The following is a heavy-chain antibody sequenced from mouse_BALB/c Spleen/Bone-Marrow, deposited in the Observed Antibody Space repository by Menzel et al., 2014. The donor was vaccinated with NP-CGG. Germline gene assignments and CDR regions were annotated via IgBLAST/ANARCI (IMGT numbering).Heavy chain of an antibody. V-gene: IGHV5-6-4*01. D-gene: IGHD1-2*01. Sequence: EVKLMESGGGLVKPGGSLKLSCAASGFTLSRYNMSWVRKTPEKRLEWVATISSGGGYTYYLDSVKGRFTISRDNDENPLYLQMSSLKSEDTAMYSCTKLLRLRKYFDVWGAGTTVTVSS. CDR2: ISSGGGYT. CDR3: TKLLRLRKYFDV. CDR1: GFTLSRYN. J-gene: IGHJ1*01.